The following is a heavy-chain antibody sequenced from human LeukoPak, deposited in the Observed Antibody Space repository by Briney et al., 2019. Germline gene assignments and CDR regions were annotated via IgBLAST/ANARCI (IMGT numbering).Heavy chain of an antibody. CDR1: GFTVSTNY. D-gene: IGHD3-22*01. CDR3: ARESRGKGAFDI. Sequence: GSLRLSCAASGFTVSTNYMSWVHQAPGKGLEWVSVIYSGGSTYYADSVRGRFTISRDNSKNTLYLQMNSLRAEDTAVYYCARESRGKGAFDIWGQGTMVTVSS. V-gene: IGHV3-53*01. CDR2: IYSGGST. J-gene: IGHJ3*02.